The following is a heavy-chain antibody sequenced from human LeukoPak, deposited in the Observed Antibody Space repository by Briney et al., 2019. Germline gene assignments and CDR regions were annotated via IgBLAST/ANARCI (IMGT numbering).Heavy chain of an antibody. D-gene: IGHD3-22*01. CDR1: GFTFSSYE. CDR2: ISSSGSTI. CDR3: ARESMIVVGAHDY. V-gene: IGHV3-48*03. Sequence: GGSLRLSCAASGFTFSSYEMNWVRQAPGKGLEWVSYISSSGSTIYYADSVKGRFTISRDNAKDSLYLQMNSLRAEDTAVYYCARESMIVVGAHDYWGQGTLVTVSS. J-gene: IGHJ4*02.